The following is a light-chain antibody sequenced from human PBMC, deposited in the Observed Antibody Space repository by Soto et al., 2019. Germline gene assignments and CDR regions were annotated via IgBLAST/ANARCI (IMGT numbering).Light chain of an antibody. Sequence: DIVMTQSPDSLSVSLGERATINCKSSQTVLHSSKNENFLAWYQYKPGQPPKLLVYRASTRESGVPDRFSGSGSGTDFTLTIISLQAEDVAVYYCQQYWHPPFTFGPGTKVDIK. CDR3: QQYWHPPFT. CDR2: RAS. V-gene: IGKV4-1*01. CDR1: QTVLHSSKNENF. J-gene: IGKJ3*01.